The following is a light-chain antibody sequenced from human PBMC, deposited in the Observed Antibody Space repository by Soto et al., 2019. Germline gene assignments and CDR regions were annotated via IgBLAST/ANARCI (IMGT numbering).Light chain of an antibody. CDR3: QQRTNWLFT. CDR2: DAS. J-gene: IGKJ3*01. Sequence: LTQSPASLSLSPGERATLSCRASQTVGISLAWYQHKPGQPPRLLIYDASKRATGIPARFGGSGSGTDFTLTIRSLEPEDFAVYYCQQRTNWLFTFGPGTKVDIK. CDR1: QTVGIS. V-gene: IGKV3-11*01.